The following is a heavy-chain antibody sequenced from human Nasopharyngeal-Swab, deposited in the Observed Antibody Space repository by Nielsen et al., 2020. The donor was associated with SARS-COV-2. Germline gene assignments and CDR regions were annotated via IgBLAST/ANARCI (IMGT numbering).Heavy chain of an antibody. Sequence: GESLKISCAASGFTFSSYDMHWVRQATGKGLEWVSAIGTAGDTYYPGSVKGRFTISRENAKNSLYLQMNSLRAEDTAVYYCAVSSWQDFDPWGQGTLVTVSS. CDR2: IGTAGDT. CDR1: GFTFSSYD. D-gene: IGHD6-13*01. J-gene: IGHJ5*02. V-gene: IGHV3-13*01. CDR3: AVSSWQDFDP.